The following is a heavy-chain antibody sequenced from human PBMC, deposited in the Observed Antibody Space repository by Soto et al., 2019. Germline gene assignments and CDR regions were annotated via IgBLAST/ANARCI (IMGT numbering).Heavy chain of an antibody. V-gene: IGHV1-69*13. CDR2: IIPIFGTA. CDR3: ARDGGVYDYSPFDY. Sequence: ASVKVSCKASGGTFSSYAISWVRQAPGQVLEWMGGIIPIFGTANYAQKFQGRVTITADESTSTAYMELSSLRSEDTAVYYCARDGGVYDYSPFDYWGQGTLVTVSS. CDR1: GGTFSSYA. D-gene: IGHD4-4*01. J-gene: IGHJ4*02.